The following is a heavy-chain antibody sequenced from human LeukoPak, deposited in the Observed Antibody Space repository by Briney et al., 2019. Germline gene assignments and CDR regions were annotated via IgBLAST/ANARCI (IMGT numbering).Heavy chain of an antibody. CDR2: SYYSGST. J-gene: IGHJ4*02. CDR3: ARVAGYMIEDYFDY. Sequence: SETLSLTCTVSGGSIRSYYWSWIRQPPGKGLEWIGYSYYSGSTDYNPCLKSRVTISVDTSKNQFSLKLSSVTAADTAVYYCARVAGYMIEDYFDYWGQGILVTVSS. V-gene: IGHV4-59*01. D-gene: IGHD3-22*01. CDR1: GGSIRSYY.